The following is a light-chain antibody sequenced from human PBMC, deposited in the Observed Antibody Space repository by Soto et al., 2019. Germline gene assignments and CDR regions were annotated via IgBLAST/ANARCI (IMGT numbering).Light chain of an antibody. CDR2: SAS. J-gene: IGKJ2*01. Sequence: DIQMTQSPSSLSASVGDRFTITCRSSQYINTFLNWYQQKPERAPQLLIYSASTLQSGVPSRFSGRGSGTDFTLTISSLQPEDFATYYCQQSYSSPYTFAQGTRLEI. CDR1: QYINTF. V-gene: IGKV1-39*01. CDR3: QQSYSSPYT.